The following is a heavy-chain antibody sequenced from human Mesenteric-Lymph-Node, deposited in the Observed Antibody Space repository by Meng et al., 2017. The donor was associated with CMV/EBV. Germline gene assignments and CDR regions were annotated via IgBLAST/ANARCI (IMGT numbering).Heavy chain of an antibody. J-gene: IGHJ4*02. CDR3: ARSYGTYDFWSGYYYF. V-gene: IGHV1-2*02. D-gene: IGHD3-3*01. CDR2: INPNSGGT. CDR1: GYTFTGYY. Sequence: ASVKVSCKASGYTFTGYYMHWVRQAPGQGLEWMGWINPNSGGTNYAQKFQGRVTMTRDTSISTAYMELSGLRSDDTAVYYCARSYGTYDFWSGYYYFWGLGTVVTVSS.